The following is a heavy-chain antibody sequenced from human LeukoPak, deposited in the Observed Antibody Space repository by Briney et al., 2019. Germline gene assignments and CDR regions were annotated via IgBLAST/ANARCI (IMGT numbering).Heavy chain of an antibody. CDR3: AREGSGSYLYY. CDR2: ISSSGSTI. J-gene: IGHJ4*02. CDR1: GFTFSSYE. D-gene: IGHD1-26*01. Sequence: PGGSLRLSCAASGFTFSSYEMNWVRQAPGKGLEWVSYISSSGSTIYYADSVRGRFTISRDNAKNSLYLQMNSLRAEDTAVYYCAREGSGSYLYYWGQGTLVTVSS. V-gene: IGHV3-48*03.